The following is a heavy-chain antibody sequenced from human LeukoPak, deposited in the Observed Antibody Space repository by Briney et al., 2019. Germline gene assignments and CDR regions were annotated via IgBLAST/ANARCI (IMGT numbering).Heavy chain of an antibody. CDR2: INHSGST. J-gene: IGHJ5*02. CDR1: GGSFSGYY. V-gene: IGHV4-34*01. Sequence: SETLSLTCAVYGGSFSGYYWRWIRQPPGKGLEWIGEINHSGSTNYNPSLKSRVTISVDTSKNQFSLKLSSVTAADTAVYYCASTVFEYSSSSGRDNWFDPWGQGTLVTVSS. D-gene: IGHD6-6*01. CDR3: ASTVFEYSSSSGRDNWFDP.